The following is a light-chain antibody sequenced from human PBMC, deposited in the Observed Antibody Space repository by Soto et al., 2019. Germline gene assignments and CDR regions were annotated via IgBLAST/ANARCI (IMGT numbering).Light chain of an antibody. Sequence: DIQMTQSPSTLSASVGDRVTITCRASQSISDWLAWYQQKPGKVPKLLIYKASTLESGVPSRFSGSGSGTEFTLTISSLQPDDFATYYCQQYNNYLFTFGPGTKVDI. CDR1: QSISDW. J-gene: IGKJ3*01. CDR2: KAS. V-gene: IGKV1-5*03. CDR3: QQYNNYLFT.